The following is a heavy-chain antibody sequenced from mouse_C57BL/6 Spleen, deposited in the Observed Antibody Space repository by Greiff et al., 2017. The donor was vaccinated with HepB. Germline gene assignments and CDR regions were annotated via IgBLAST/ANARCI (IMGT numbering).Heavy chain of an antibody. CDR2: IRLKSDNYAT. V-gene: IGHV6-3*01. CDR1: GFTFSNYW. J-gene: IGHJ1*03. CDR3: TVGYDGCFDV. Sequence: EVKLEESGGGLVQPGGSMKLSCVASGFTFSNYWMNWVRQSPEKGLEWVAQIRLKSDNYATHYAESVKGRFTISRDDSKSSVYLQMNNLRAEDTGIYYCTVGYDGCFDVWGTGTTVTVSS. D-gene: IGHD2-2*01.